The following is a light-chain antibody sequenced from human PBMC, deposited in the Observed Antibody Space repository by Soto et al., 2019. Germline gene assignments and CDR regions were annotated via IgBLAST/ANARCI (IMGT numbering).Light chain of an antibody. CDR3: QHYNSYSEA. Sequence: DIQMTQSPSILSASVGDRVTITCRASQSISSWLAWYQQKTGRAPNLLIHKASHLKSGVPSRLSGSGYGTELTITISSMQHDDFETYYCQHYNSYSEAFGQGTQVDIK. V-gene: IGKV1-5*03. CDR2: KAS. CDR1: QSISSW. J-gene: IGKJ1*01.